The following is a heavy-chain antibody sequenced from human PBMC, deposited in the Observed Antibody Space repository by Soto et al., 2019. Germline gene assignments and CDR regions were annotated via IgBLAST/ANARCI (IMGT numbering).Heavy chain of an antibody. D-gene: IGHD1-1*01. Sequence: VGSVKVSCKASGYPFTRYFVHWLRQAPGQGLEWMGNSDPSGGSPTYAQKFQDRVTMTTDTSTSTVYMELTSLSSDDSAVYYCAREMASTYYFDYWGQGTLVTVSS. J-gene: IGHJ4*02. CDR3: AREMASTYYFDY. CDR2: SDPSGGSP. CDR1: GYPFTRYF. V-gene: IGHV1-46*01.